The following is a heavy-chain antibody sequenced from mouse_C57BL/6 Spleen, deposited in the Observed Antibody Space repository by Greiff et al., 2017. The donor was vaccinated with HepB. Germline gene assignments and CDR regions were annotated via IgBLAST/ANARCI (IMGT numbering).Heavy chain of an antibody. V-gene: IGHV1-64*01. Sequence: QVQLQQPGAELVKPGASVKLSCKASGYTFTSYWMHWVKQRPGQGLEWIGMIHPNSGSTNYNEKFKSKATLTVDKSSSTAYMQLSSLTSEDSAVYYCASPLRYGSSGGWYFDVWGTGTTVTVSS. CDR3: ASPLRYGSSGGWYFDV. CDR2: IHPNSGST. CDR1: GYTFTSYW. J-gene: IGHJ1*03. D-gene: IGHD1-1*01.